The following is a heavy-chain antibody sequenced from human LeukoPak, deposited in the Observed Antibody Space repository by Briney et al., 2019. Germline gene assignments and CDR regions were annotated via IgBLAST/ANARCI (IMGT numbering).Heavy chain of an antibody. CDR1: GGTFSSYA. CDR2: IIPIFGTA. J-gene: IGHJ4*02. Sequence: GSSVKVSCKASGGTFSSYAISWVRQAPGQGREWMGGIIPIFGTANYAQKFQGRVTITTDESTSTAYMELSSLRSEDTAVYYCARDRSGEWLVPGYFDYWGQGTLVTVSS. D-gene: IGHD6-19*01. V-gene: IGHV1-69*05. CDR3: ARDRSGEWLVPGYFDY.